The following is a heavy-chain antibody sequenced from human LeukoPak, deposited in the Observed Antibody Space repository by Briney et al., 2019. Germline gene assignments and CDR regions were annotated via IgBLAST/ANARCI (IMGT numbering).Heavy chain of an antibody. CDR3: ARESVPRRFDP. V-gene: IGHV1-2*02. J-gene: IGHJ5*02. CDR1: GHIFTGYY. D-gene: IGHD1-14*01. CDR2: INPNSGGT. Sequence: ASVKVSCKASGHIFTGYYMHWVRQAPGQGLEWMGWINPNSGGTNHAQKFQGRVSMTRDTSISTAYMELSRLRSDDTDVYYCARESVPRRFDPWGQGTLVTVSS.